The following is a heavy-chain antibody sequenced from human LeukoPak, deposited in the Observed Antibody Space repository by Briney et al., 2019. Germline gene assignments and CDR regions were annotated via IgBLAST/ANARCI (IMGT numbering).Heavy chain of an antibody. CDR1: GYTFTSYY. Sequence: ASVKVSCKASGYTFTSYYTHWVRQAPGQGLEWMGIINPSGGSTSYAQKFQGRVTMTRDTSTSTVYMELSSLRSEDTAVYYCAREKGVEMATVDFDYWGQGTLVTVSS. V-gene: IGHV1-46*01. D-gene: IGHD5-24*01. CDR3: AREKGVEMATVDFDY. CDR2: INPSGGST. J-gene: IGHJ4*02.